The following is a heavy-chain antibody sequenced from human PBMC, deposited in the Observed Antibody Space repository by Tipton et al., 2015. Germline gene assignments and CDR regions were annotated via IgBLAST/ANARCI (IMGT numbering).Heavy chain of an antibody. V-gene: IGHV4-59*01. CDR3: ARARGRHGGLFDA. D-gene: IGHD4-23*01. CDR1: SDSISKYY. J-gene: IGHJ5*02. Sequence: TLSLTCSVSSDSISKYYWSWIRQPPGKELEWIGYIQYSGSTNYNPSLKSRVTTSVDTSKAQFSLKMSSVTASDTAVYYCARARGRHGGLFDAWGQGNLVTLSS. CDR2: IQYSGST.